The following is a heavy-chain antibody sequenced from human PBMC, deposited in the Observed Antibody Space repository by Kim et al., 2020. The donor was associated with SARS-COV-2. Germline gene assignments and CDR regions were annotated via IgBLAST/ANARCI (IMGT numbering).Heavy chain of an antibody. CDR2: INHSGST. CDR1: GGSFSGYY. J-gene: IGHJ4*02. V-gene: IGHV4-34*01. CDR3: ARGHLDY. Sequence: SETLSLTCAVYGGSFSGYYWSWIRQPPGKGLEWIGEINHSGSTNYNPSLKSRVTISVDTSKNQFSLKLSSVTAADTAVYYCARGHLDYWGQGTLVTVSS.